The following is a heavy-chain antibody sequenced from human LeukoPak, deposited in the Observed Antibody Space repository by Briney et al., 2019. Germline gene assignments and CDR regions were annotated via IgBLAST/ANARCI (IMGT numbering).Heavy chain of an antibody. CDR3: AKDPTNYYDSSGWL. J-gene: IGHJ4*02. Sequence: GGSLRLSCAASGFTLSSYAMSWVRQAPGKGLEWVSAISGSGGSTYYADSVKGRFTISRDNSKNTLYLQMNSLRAEDTAVYYCAKDPTNYYDSSGWLWGQGTLVTVSS. CDR2: ISGSGGST. V-gene: IGHV3-23*01. CDR1: GFTLSSYA. D-gene: IGHD3-22*01.